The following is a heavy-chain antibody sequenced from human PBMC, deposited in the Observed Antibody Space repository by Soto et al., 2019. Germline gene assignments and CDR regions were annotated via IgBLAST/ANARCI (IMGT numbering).Heavy chain of an antibody. CDR1: GGTFSSYA. Sequence: SVKVSCKASGGTFSSYAISWVRQAPGQGLEWMGGIIPILGTANYAQKFQGRVTITADESTSTAYMELSSLRSEDTAVYYCARYPSYGGNSPFDYWGQGTLVTVSS. D-gene: IGHD2-21*02. J-gene: IGHJ4*02. V-gene: IGHV1-69*13. CDR2: IIPILGTA. CDR3: ARYPSYGGNSPFDY.